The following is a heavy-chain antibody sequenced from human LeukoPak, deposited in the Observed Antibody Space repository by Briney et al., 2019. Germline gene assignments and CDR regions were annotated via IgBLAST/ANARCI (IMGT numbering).Heavy chain of an antibody. J-gene: IGHJ4*02. V-gene: IGHV6-1*01. CDR1: GDSVSSNSAA. CDR3: ASQVFVAGTAMGHYPFDY. Sequence: SQTLSLTCAISGDSVSSNSAAWNWIRQSPSRGLEWLGRTYYRSKWYNDYAVSVKRRITINPDTSKNQLSLQLNSVTPEDTAVYYCASQVFVAGTAMGHYPFDYWGQGTLVTVSS. D-gene: IGHD6-19*01. CDR2: TYYRSKWYN.